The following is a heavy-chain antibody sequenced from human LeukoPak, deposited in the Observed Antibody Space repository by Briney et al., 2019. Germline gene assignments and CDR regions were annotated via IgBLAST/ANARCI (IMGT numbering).Heavy chain of an antibody. CDR1: GYTFTSYD. D-gene: IGHD4-17*01. CDR2: MNPNSGNT. V-gene: IGHV1-18*01. Sequence: GASVKVSCKASGYTFTSYDINWVRQATGQGLEWMGWMNPNSGNTNYAQKLQGRVTMTTDTSTSTAYMELRSLRSDDTAVYYCARLAHDYGDYGLVFFWFDPWGQGTLVTVSS. J-gene: IGHJ5*02. CDR3: ARLAHDYGDYGLVFFWFDP.